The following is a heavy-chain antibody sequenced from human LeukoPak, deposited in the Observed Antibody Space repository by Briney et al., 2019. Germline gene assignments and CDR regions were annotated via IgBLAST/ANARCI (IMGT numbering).Heavy chain of an antibody. D-gene: IGHD4-17*01. CDR1: GFSFSTYG. V-gene: IGHV3-30*02. CDR2: IRYDGTNK. J-gene: IGHJ5*02. CDR3: ANGLATVTTPAEVS. Sequence: GGPLRLSCAASGFSFSTYGMHWVRQAPGKGLEWVAFIRYDGTNKFYVDSVKGRFTISRDNSKNTLYLHLNSLRAEDTAMYYCANGLATVTTPAEVSWGQGTLVTVSS.